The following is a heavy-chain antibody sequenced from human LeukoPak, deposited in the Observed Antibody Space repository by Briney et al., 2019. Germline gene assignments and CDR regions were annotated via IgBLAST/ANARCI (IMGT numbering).Heavy chain of an antibody. J-gene: IGHJ4*02. V-gene: IGHV3-21*01. D-gene: IGHD1-20*01. Sequence: PGGSLRLSCAASGFTFSSYTVNWVRQAPGKGLEWVSSISSSSRYIYYADSVKGRFTISRDNAKNSLYLQMNSLRAEDTAVYYCARALLYNWNDGDYFDYWGQGTLVTVSS. CDR2: ISSSSRYI. CDR3: ARALLYNWNDGDYFDY. CDR1: GFTFSSYT.